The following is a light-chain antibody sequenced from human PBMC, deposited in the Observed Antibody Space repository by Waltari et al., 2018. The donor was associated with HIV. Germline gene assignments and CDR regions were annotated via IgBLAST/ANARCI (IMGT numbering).Light chain of an antibody. CDR2: RDN. CDR1: TSNVGSNF. Sequence: QSVLTQPPSASGTPGQRVTISCSGTTSNVGSNFVSWYQQLPGTAPKLLIYRDNGRPSGVPDRFSGSKSGASASLAISGLRSEDEADYYCATWDGSLGGAYVFGAGTKVSVL. V-gene: IGLV1-47*01. J-gene: IGLJ1*01. CDR3: ATWDGSLGGAYV.